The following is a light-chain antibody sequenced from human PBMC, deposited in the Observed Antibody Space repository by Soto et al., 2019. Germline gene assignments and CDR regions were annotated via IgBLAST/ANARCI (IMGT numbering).Light chain of an antibody. J-gene: IGKJ4*01. CDR1: QSVSSD. Sequence: EIVMTQSPATLSVSPGERSTLSCRASQSVSSDLAWYQQKPGQXPRXXIYDASNRATGIPARFSGSGSGTDLTITISSLEPEDIEVYYCQQRSNWRVTFGGGTKVDIK. CDR2: DAS. CDR3: QQRSNWRVT. V-gene: IGKV3-11*01.